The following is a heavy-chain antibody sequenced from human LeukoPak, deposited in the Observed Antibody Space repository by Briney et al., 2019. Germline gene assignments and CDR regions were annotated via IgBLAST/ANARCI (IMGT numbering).Heavy chain of an antibody. CDR2: INQDGSEK. D-gene: IGHD6-6*01. CDR3: AREASYSSTSDY. Sequence: GGSLRLSCAASGFTFSSFSMTWVRQAPGKGLEWVASINQDGSEKYYVDSVKGRFTISRDNAKNTLFLQMNSLRAEDTAVYYCAREASYSSTSDYWGQGTLVTVSS. J-gene: IGHJ4*02. V-gene: IGHV3-7*01. CDR1: GFTFSSFS.